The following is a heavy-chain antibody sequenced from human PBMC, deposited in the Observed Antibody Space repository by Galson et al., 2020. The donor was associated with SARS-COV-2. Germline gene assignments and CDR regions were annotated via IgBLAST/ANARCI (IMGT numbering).Heavy chain of an antibody. V-gene: IGHV1-18*01. Sequence: ASVKVSCKAFGYTFNSYGVNWVRRAPGQGLEWMGCISVYSGNTNYAQKFQGRVTMTADTSTSTAYLELRSLRSDDTAVYYCARDSVVAAGTPGEYWGQGTHVTVYS. J-gene: IGHJ4*02. CDR1: GYTFNSYG. D-gene: IGHD2-2*01. CDR2: ISVYSGNT. CDR3: ARDSVVAAGTPGEY.